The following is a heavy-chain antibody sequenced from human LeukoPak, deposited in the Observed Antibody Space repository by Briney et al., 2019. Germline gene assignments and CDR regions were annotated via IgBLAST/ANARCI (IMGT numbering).Heavy chain of an antibody. J-gene: IGHJ4*02. V-gene: IGHV1-18*01. CDR1: GYTFTNYG. CDR2: ISPYNGNT. D-gene: IGHD6-13*01. Sequence: ASVTVSCKASGYTFTNYGISWVRQAPGQGLEWMGWISPYNGNTIYAQNLQGKVTMTTDTSTSTAHMELRSLRSDDTAVYYCARDPGSSTWYDYWGQGTLVTVSS. CDR3: ARDPGSSTWYDY.